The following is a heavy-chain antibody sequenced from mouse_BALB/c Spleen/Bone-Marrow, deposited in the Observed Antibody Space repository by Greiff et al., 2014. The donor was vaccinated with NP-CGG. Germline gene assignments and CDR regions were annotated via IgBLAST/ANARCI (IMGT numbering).Heavy chain of an antibody. V-gene: IGHV2-9*02. CDR3: ARVYLWYFDV. CDR1: GFSLTSYG. CDR2: IWAGGST. D-gene: IGHD2-3*01. Sequence: VMLVDSGPGLVAPSQSLSITCTVSGFSLTSYGVHWVRQPPGEGLEWLGVIWAGGSTNYNSALMSRLSISKDNSKSQVFLKMNSLQTDDTAMYYCARVYLWYFDVWGAGTTVTVSS. J-gene: IGHJ1*01.